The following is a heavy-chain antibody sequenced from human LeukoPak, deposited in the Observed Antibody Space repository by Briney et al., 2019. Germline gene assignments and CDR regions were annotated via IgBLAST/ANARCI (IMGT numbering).Heavy chain of an antibody. J-gene: IGHJ6*02. V-gene: IGHV4-61*01. CDR3: ATFSSSWAHYYYGMDV. CDR2: IYYSGST. D-gene: IGHD6-13*01. Sequence: SETLSLTCTVSGGSVSSGSYYCSWIRQPPGKGLEWIGYIYYSGSTNYNPSLKSRVTISVDTSKNQFSLKLSSVTAADTAVYYCATFSSSWAHYYYGMDVWGQGTTVTVSS. CDR1: GGSVSSGSYY.